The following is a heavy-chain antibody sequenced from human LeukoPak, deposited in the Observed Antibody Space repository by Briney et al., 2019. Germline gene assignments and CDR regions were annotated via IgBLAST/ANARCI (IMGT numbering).Heavy chain of an antibody. Sequence: GGSLRLSCAVSGFTFSSYEMNWVRQAPGKGLEWVSYISSSGSTIYYADSVKGRFTISRDNAKKSLYLQMNSLRAEDTAVYYCARDSDVHCSGGRSPNFDYGGQGILVTVTS. J-gene: IGHJ4*02. CDR2: ISSSGSTI. CDR3: ARDSDVHCSGGRSPNFDY. V-gene: IGHV3-48*03. D-gene: IGHD2-15*01. CDR1: GFTFSSYE.